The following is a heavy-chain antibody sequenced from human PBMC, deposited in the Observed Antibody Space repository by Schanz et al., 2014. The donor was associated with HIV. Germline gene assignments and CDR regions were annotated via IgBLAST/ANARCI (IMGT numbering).Heavy chain of an antibody. CDR2: IWYDGSNR. CDR3: ARETVNYYYGMDV. CDR1: GFTFSYYG. Sequence: QVQLVESGGGVVQPGRSLRLSCAASGFTFSYYGMHWVRQAPGKGLEWVAVIWYDGSNRYYADSVEGRFTISRDNSKNTLYLQMNSLRGEDTAVYYCARETVNYYYGMDVWGQGTTVTVSS. J-gene: IGHJ6*02. D-gene: IGHD4-4*01. V-gene: IGHV3-33*01.